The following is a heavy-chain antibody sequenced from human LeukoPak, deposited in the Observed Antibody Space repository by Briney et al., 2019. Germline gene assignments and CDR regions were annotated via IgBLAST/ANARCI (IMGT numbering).Heavy chain of an antibody. J-gene: IGHJ4*02. CDR2: INHSGST. D-gene: IGHD3-22*01. CDR3: AISTYYYDSSGYSAHPFDY. CDR1: GFTVSSNY. V-gene: IGHV4-34*08. Sequence: LRLSCAASGFTVSSNYMSWVRQAPGKGLEWIGEINHSGSTNYNPSLKSRVTISVDTSKNQFSLKLSSVTAADTAVYYCAISTYYYDSSGYSAHPFDYWGQGTLVTVSS.